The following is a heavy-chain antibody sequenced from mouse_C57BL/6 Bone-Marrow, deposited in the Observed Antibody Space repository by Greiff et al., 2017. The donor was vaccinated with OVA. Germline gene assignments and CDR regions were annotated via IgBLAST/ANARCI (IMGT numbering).Heavy chain of an antibody. CDR1: GYAFSSSW. CDR2: IYPGDGDT. J-gene: IGHJ2*01. V-gene: IGHV1-82*01. Sequence: VKVVESGPELVKPGASVKISCKASGYAFSSSWMNWVKQRPGKGLEWIGRIYPGDGDTNYNGKFKGKATLTADKSSSTAYMQLSSLTSEDSAVYFCARDDYDRGFDYWGQGTTLTVSS. D-gene: IGHD2-4*01. CDR3: ARDDYDRGFDY.